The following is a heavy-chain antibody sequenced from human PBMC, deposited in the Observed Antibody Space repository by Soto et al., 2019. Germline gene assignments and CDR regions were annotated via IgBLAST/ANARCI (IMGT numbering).Heavy chain of an antibody. CDR2: IYYLGNT. CDR3: ARGLYCTNGVCRETDNWFDP. V-gene: IGHV4-39*07. J-gene: IGHJ5*02. Sequence: PSETLSLTCSVSGGSIRSSSSYWGWIRQPPGKGLEWVGSIYYLGNTYYNPSLGSRVTISVDTSKNQFSLKLSSVTAADTAVYYCARGLYCTNGVCRETDNWFDPWGQGTLVTVSS. D-gene: IGHD2-8*01. CDR1: GGSIRSSSSY.